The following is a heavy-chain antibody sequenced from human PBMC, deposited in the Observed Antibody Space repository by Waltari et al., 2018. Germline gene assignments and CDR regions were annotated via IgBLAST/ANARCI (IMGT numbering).Heavy chain of an antibody. CDR2: SYYSGST. J-gene: IGHJ3*02. Sequence: QLQLQESGPGLVKPSETLSLTCPVSGGSLSSSSSSWGWIRQPPGKGLEWIGSSYYSGSTYYNPSLKSRVTISVDTSKNQFSLKLSSVTAADTAVYYCATITMIVVVIPFDAFDIWGQGTMVTVSS. CDR1: GGSLSSSSSS. D-gene: IGHD3-22*01. CDR3: ATITMIVVVIPFDAFDI. V-gene: IGHV4-39*01.